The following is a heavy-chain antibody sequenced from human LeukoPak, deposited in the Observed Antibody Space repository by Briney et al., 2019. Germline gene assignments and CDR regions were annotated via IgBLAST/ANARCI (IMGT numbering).Heavy chain of an antibody. V-gene: IGHV3-21*01. CDR1: GFTFSTFS. CDR2: ISSSNSYI. Sequence: GGSLRLSCAASGFTFSTFSMNWVRQAPGKGLEWVSSISSSNSYIFYADSVKGRFTISRDNAMNSLYLQMNSLRAEDTAVYYCARVAMYYYDSSGYSSAFDIWGQGTMVTVSS. D-gene: IGHD3-22*01. CDR3: ARVAMYYYDSSGYSSAFDI. J-gene: IGHJ3*02.